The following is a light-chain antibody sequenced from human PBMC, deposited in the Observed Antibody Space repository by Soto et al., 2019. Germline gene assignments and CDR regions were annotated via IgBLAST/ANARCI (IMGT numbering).Light chain of an antibody. V-gene: IGLV2-23*01. J-gene: IGLJ1*01. Sequence: QSALTQPASGSGSHGQGSSISRNETSSDVGSYNLVSWYQQHPGKAPKLMIYEGSKRPSGVSNRFSGSKSGNTASLTISGLQAEDEADYYCCSYAGSSTYVFGTGTKVTVL. CDR3: CSYAGSSTYV. CDR1: SSDVGSYNL. CDR2: EGS.